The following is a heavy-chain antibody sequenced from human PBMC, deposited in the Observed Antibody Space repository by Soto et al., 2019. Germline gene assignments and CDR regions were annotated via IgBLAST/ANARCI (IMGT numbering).Heavy chain of an antibody. CDR1: GFTFSDYP. CDR2: ISSSGSIM. Sequence: QVQLVESGGGLVKPGGSLRLSCAASGFTFSDYPMSWIRQAPGKGLEWVSDISSSGSIMYYADSVKGRFTISRDNAKNSLYLQMNSLRAEDTAVYYCARTPDGGYFYYYYMDVWGKGTTVTVSS. CDR3: ARTPDGGYFYYYYMDV. J-gene: IGHJ6*03. D-gene: IGHD4-17*01. V-gene: IGHV3-11*01.